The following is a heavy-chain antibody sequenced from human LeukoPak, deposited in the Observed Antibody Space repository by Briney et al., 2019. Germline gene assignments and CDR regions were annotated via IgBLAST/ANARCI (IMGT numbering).Heavy chain of an antibody. V-gene: IGHV4-39*01. J-gene: IGHJ4*02. CDR3: ARYARAGYSSGWYYFDY. Sequence: PSETLSLTCTVSGGSINSSSYYWGWIRQPPGKGLEWIGSIYYSGSTYYNPSLKSRVTISVDTSKNQFSLKLSSVTAADTAVYYCARYARAGYSSGWYYFDYWGQGTLVTVSS. CDR1: GGSINSSSYY. D-gene: IGHD6-19*01. CDR2: IYYSGST.